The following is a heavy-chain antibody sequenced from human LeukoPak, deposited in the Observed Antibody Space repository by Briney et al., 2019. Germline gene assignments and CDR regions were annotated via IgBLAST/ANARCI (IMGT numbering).Heavy chain of an antibody. CDR1: GGSSSGYY. V-gene: IGHV4-34*01. CDR3: ARGHRDCSSTSCPRGWFDP. Sequence: SETLSLTCAVYGGSSSGYYWSWIRQPPGKGLEWIGEINHSGSTNYNPSLKSRVTISVDTSKNQFSLKLSSVTAADTAVYYCARGHRDCSSTSCPRGWFDPWGQGTLVTVSS. D-gene: IGHD2-2*01. J-gene: IGHJ5*02. CDR2: INHSGST.